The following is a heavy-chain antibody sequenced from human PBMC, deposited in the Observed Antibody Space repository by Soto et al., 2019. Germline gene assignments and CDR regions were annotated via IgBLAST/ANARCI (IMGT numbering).Heavy chain of an antibody. CDR2: IYYSGST. Sequence: SETLSLTCTVSGGSISSYYWSWIRQPPGKGLEWIGYIYYSGSTNYNPSLKSRVTISVDTSKNQFSLKLSSVTAADTAEYYIESFDYFDSSVYLVFGPKWGGGTLVTVSS. CDR1: GGSISSYY. V-gene: IGHV4-59*01. CDR3: ESFDYFDSSVYLVFGPK. J-gene: IGHJ4*02. D-gene: IGHD3-22*01.